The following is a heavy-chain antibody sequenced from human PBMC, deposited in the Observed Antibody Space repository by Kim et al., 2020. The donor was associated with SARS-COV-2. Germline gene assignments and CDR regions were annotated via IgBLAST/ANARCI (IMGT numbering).Heavy chain of an antibody. J-gene: IGHJ3*02. Sequence: GGSLRLSCAASGFTLSTYAMSWVRQAPGKGLEWVSTITGSGVTSYNADSVKGRFTISRDNSKNTLYVQMNSLRAEDTALYYCVKRGASSGGPFDIWGQGT. CDR1: GFTLSTYA. CDR2: ITGSGVTS. CDR3: VKRGASSGGPFDI. D-gene: IGHD3-10*01. V-gene: IGHV3-23*01.